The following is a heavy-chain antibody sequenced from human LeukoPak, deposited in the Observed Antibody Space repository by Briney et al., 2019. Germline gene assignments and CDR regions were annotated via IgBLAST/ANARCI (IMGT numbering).Heavy chain of an antibody. J-gene: IGHJ3*02. Sequence: SETLSLTCAVYGGSFSGYYWSWIRQPPGKGLEWIGEINHSGSTNYNPSLKSRVTISVDTSKNQFSLKLSSVTAADTAVYYCARHRLSSFDAFDIWGQGTMVTVSS. CDR1: GGSFSGYY. CDR2: INHSGST. CDR3: ARHRLSSFDAFDI. D-gene: IGHD6-13*01. V-gene: IGHV4-34*01.